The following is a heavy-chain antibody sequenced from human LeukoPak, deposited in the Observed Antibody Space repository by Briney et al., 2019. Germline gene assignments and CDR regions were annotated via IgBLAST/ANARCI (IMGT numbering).Heavy chain of an antibody. CDR2: ISGYNGNT. CDR1: GYTFTTYN. D-gene: IGHD3-22*01. Sequence: ASVKVSCKASGYTFTTYNINWVRQAPGQGLERMGWISGYNGNTNYAQKLQGRVTMTTDTSTSTAYMELRSLKSDDTAVYYCASLKNYYDSSGYLVTDAFDIWGQGTMDTVSS. CDR3: ASLKNYYDSSGYLVTDAFDI. V-gene: IGHV1-18*01. J-gene: IGHJ3*02.